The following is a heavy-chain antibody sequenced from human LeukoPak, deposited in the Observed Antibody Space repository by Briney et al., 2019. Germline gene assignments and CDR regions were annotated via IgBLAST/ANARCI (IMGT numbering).Heavy chain of an antibody. Sequence: SETLSLTCTVSGGSISSSSYYWGWIRQPPGKGLEWIGSIYYSGSTYYNPSLKSRVTISVDTSKNQFSLKLSSVTAADTAVYYCARHYVDTAMAFDYWGQGTLVTVSS. CDR2: IYYSGST. J-gene: IGHJ4*02. D-gene: IGHD5-18*01. V-gene: IGHV4-39*07. CDR3: ARHYVDTAMAFDY. CDR1: GGSISSSSYY.